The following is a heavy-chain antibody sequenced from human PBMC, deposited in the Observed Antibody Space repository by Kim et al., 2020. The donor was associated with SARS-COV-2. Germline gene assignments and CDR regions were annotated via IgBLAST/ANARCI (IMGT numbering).Heavy chain of an antibody. CDR3: AKDRSQLGADYYFDY. V-gene: IGHV3-30*18. CDR2: ISYDGNNK. Sequence: GGSLRLSCAASGFTFSSYGMHWVRQAPGKGLEWVAVISYDGNNKYHTDSVKGRFTISRDNSKNTLYLQMNSLRAEDTAVYYCAKDRSQLGADYYFDYWGQGTLVTVSS. J-gene: IGHJ4*02. CDR1: GFTFSSYG. D-gene: IGHD1-26*01.